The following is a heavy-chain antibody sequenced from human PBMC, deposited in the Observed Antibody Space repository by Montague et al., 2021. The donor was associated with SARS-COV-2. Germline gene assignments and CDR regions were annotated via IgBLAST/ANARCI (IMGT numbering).Heavy chain of an antibody. V-gene: IGHV4-59*01. CDR1: GGSISSYY. Sequence: SETLSLTCTVSGGSISSYYWCWSRQPPGKGLELIGYIYDSGSTNYNHSLKSRGTISVDTSKNRFSLKLSSVTAADTAVYYCARGSGWMGNAFDIWGQGTMVTVSS. J-gene: IGHJ3*02. D-gene: IGHD6-19*01. CDR2: IYDSGST. CDR3: ARGSGWMGNAFDI.